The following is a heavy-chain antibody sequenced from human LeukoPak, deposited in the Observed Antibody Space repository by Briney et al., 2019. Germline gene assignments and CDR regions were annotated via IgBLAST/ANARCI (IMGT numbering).Heavy chain of an antibody. CDR1: GYTFTSYG. V-gene: IGHV1-2*02. Sequence: ASVKVSCKASGYTFTSYGISWVRQAPGQGLEWVGWINPNSGGTNYAQKFQGRVTMTRDTSISTAYMDLSRLRSDDTAVYYCARDRGIAAAPTWFDPWGQGTLVTVSS. CDR2: INPNSGGT. CDR3: ARDRGIAAAPTWFDP. J-gene: IGHJ5*02. D-gene: IGHD6-13*01.